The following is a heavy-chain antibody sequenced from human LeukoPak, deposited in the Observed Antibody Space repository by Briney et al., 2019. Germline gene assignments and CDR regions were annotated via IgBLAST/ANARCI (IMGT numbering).Heavy chain of an antibody. D-gene: IGHD2-21*01. CDR2: ISYDGSNK. J-gene: IGHJ3*02. CDR3: ARDRDAGSDWRAFDI. CDR1: GFTFSSYA. V-gene: IGHV3-30*04. Sequence: GGSLRLSCAASGFTFSSYAMHWVRQAPGKGLEWVAVISYDGSNKYYADSVKGRFTISRDNSKNTLYLQMNSLRTEDTALYYCARDRDAGSDWRAFDIWGQGTMVTVSS.